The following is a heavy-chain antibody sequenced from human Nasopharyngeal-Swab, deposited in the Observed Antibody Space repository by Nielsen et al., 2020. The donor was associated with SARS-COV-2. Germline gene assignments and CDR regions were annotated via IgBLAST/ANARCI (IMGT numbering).Heavy chain of an antibody. CDR3: ARGALAVAGKRVWYFDL. J-gene: IGHJ2*01. CDR2: IYYSGST. CDR1: GGSISSGGYY. V-gene: IGHV4-31*03. D-gene: IGHD6-19*01. Sequence: SETLSLTCTVSGGSISSGGYYWSWIRQHPGKGLEWIGYIYYSGSTCYNPSLKSRVTISVDTSKNQFSLKLSSVTAADTAVYYCARGALAVAGKRVWYFDLWGRGTLVTVSS.